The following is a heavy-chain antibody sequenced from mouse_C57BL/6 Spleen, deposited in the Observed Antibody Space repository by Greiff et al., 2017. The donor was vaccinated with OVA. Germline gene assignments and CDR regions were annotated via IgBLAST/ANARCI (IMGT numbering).Heavy chain of an antibody. D-gene: IGHD2-2*01. CDR2: ISDGGSYT. CDR1: GFTFSSYA. CDR3: ARAGGYDDYAMDY. V-gene: IGHV5-4*03. Sequence: EVKLVESGGGLVKPGGSLKLSCAASGFTFSSYAMSWVRQTPEKRLEWVATISDGGSYTYYPDNVKGRFPISRDNAKNNLYLQMSHLKSEDTAMYYCARAGGYDDYAMDYWGQGTSVTVSS. J-gene: IGHJ4*01.